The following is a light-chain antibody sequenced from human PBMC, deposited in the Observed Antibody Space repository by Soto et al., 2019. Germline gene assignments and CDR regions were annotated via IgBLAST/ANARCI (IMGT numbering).Light chain of an antibody. Sequence: IVLAHSRGALCRSGGESATRSCRASQSVSNNYLAWYQQKPGQAPRLLIYGASNRATGIPDRFSGSGCGTNFTLTISRLEAEHFAVYYCQQYGSSGTFGQGTKVDIK. J-gene: IGKJ1*01. CDR3: QQYGSSGT. CDR1: QSVSNNY. CDR2: GAS. V-gene: IGKV3-20*01.